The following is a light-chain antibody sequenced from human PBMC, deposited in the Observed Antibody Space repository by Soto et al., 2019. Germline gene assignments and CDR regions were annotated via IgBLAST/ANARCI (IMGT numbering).Light chain of an antibody. CDR2: AAS. CDR3: QQDISFPFT. V-gene: IGKV1-12*01. J-gene: IGKJ3*01. CDR1: QGISSW. Sequence: DIQMTQSPSSVSASVGDRVTITCRASQGISSWLAWYQQKPGQAPKLLIYAASNLQSGVPSRFSGSGSGTHFTLTINSLQPEDVATYYCQQDISFPFTFCPGTKVDVK.